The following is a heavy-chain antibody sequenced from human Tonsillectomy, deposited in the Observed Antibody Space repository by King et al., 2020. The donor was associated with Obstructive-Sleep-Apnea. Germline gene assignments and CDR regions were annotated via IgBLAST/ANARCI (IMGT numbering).Heavy chain of an antibody. J-gene: IGHJ4*02. CDR2: ISYDGSNK. CDR1: GFTFSSYG. Sequence: QVQLVESGGGVVQPGRSLRLSCAASGFTFSSYGMHWVRQAPGKGLEWVAVISYDGSNKYYADSVKGRFTISRDNSKNTLYLQMNSLRTVDTAVYYCAKDGGLIQLWSYFDYWGQGSLVTVSS. V-gene: IGHV3-30*18. CDR3: AKDGGLIQLWSYFDY. D-gene: IGHD5-18*01.